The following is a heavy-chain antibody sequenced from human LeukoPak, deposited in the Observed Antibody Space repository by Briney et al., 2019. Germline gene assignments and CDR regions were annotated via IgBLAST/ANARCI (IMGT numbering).Heavy chain of an antibody. CDR3: ARDYSSSWYGDGPYWFDP. V-gene: IGHV4-34*01. J-gene: IGHJ5*02. CDR2: INDSGHA. Sequence: TSETLSLTCAVYGASFRAYYWAWIRQAPGKGLEWIGEINDSGHARYNASLKSRVTMSVDTSKNQFSLKLSSVTAADTAVYYCARDYSSSWYGDGPYWFDPWGQGTLVTVSS. D-gene: IGHD6-13*01. CDR1: GASFRAYY.